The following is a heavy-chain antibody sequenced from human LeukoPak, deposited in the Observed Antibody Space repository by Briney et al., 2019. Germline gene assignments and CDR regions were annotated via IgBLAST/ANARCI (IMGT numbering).Heavy chain of an antibody. CDR2: INPNSGGT. D-gene: IGHD6-19*01. Sequence: ASVEVSCKASGYTFTGYYMHCVRQAPGQGLEWMGWINPNSGGTKYAQKFQGRVTMTRDRSISTAYMELSRLRPDDTAVYYCAREAGTTAFDIWGQGTMVTVSS. CDR1: GYTFTGYY. J-gene: IGHJ3*02. CDR3: AREAGTTAFDI. V-gene: IGHV1-2*02.